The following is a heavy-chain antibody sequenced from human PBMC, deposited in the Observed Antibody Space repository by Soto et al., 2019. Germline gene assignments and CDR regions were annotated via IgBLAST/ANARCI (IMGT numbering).Heavy chain of an antibody. Sequence: SSETPSLTRTFSCGSISSGGYYWSWIRQHPGKGLEWIGYIYYSGSTYYNPSLKSRVTISVDTSKNQFSLKLSSVTAADTAVYYCARKGYGEDAFDIWGQGTMVTVSS. V-gene: IGHV4-31*03. J-gene: IGHJ3*02. CDR2: IYYSGST. CDR1: CGSISSGGYY. D-gene: IGHD4-17*01. CDR3: ARKGYGEDAFDI.